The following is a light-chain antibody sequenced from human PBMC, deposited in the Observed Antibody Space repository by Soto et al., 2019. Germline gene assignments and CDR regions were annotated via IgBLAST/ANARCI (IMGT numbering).Light chain of an antibody. V-gene: IGKV3-15*01. CDR3: QQYNNWPRAT. J-gene: IGKJ4*01. Sequence: ETVMTQSPATLSVSPGERATLSCRASQNINNNLAWYQQKPGQAPRLIMFRTSTRATGVPARFSGSGSETEFNLTISSLQSEDFAVYYCQQYNNWPRATFGGGTKVEIK. CDR1: QNINNN. CDR2: RTS.